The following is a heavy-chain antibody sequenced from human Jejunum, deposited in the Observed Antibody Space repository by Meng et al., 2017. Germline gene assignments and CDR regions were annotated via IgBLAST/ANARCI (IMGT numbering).Heavy chain of an antibody. Sequence: VQLVKLGAGVKKPGASGKVSCKTSGDTFIGYYMHWVRQAPGQGLEWMGRINPDNGVTNSAQRFQGRVTMTRDTSITTAYMELNRLTSGDTAFYYCARGGRDDYNVPHYWGQGTLVTVSS. CDR2: INPDNGVT. V-gene: IGHV1-2*06. CDR1: GDTFIGYY. D-gene: IGHD5-24*01. CDR3: ARGGRDDYNVPHY. J-gene: IGHJ4*02.